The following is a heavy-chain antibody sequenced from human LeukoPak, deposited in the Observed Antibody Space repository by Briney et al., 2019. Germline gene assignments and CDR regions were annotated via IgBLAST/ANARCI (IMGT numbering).Heavy chain of an antibody. Sequence: GGSLRLSCAASGFTFSSYSMNWVRQAPGKGLEWASSISSSSSYIYYADSVKGRFTISRDNAKNSLYLQMNSLRAEDTAVYYCARSGRYYYYYMDVWGKGTTVTVSS. V-gene: IGHV3-21*01. J-gene: IGHJ6*03. CDR3: ARSGRYYYYYMDV. CDR1: GFTFSSYS. CDR2: ISSSSSYI.